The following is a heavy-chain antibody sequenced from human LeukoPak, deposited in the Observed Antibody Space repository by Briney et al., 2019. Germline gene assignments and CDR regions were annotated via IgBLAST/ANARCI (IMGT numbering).Heavy chain of an antibody. Sequence: PGGSLRLSCAASGFTFSSYSMNWVRQAPGKGLEWVSSISSSSYIYYADSVKGQFTISRDNAKNSLYLQMNSLRAEDTAVYYCARDLGQSRNFDYWGQGTLVTVSS. J-gene: IGHJ4*02. V-gene: IGHV3-21*01. D-gene: IGHD3-16*01. CDR2: ISSSSYI. CDR3: ARDLGQSRNFDY. CDR1: GFTFSSYS.